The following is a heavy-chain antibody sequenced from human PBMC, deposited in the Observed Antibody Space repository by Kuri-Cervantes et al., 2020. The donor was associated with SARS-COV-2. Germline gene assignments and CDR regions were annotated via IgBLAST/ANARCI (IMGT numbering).Heavy chain of an antibody. CDR3: AKAPSRGGSPFYFDY. Sequence: GGSLRLSCAASGFTFSSYAMSWVRQAPGKGLEWVSAISGSGGSTYYADSVKGRFTISRDNSNNNLFLLMSSLRVEDSAVYFCAKAPSRGGSPFYFDYWGQGTLVTVSS. J-gene: IGHJ4*02. CDR2: ISGSGGST. CDR1: GFTFSSYA. D-gene: IGHD6-25*01. V-gene: IGHV3-23*01.